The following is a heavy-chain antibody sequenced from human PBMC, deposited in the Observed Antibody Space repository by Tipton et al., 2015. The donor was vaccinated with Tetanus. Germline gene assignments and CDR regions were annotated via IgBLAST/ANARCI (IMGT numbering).Heavy chain of an antibody. J-gene: IGHJ4*02. V-gene: IGHV4-59*01. CDR3: AKGYSRYGAWEY. D-gene: IGHD5-12*01. Sequence: TLSLTCTVSGGSISSYYWSWIRQPPGKGLEWIGYLYYSGSTNYNPSLKSRVTISVDTSKNQFSLKLSSVTAADTAVYYCAKGYSRYGAWEYWGQGTLVTVSS. CDR1: GGSISSYY. CDR2: LYYSGST.